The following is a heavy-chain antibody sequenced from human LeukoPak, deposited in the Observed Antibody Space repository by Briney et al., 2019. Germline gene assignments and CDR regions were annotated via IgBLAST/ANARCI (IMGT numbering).Heavy chain of an antibody. CDR3: ARRGNQVNY. V-gene: IGHV3-48*01. D-gene: IGHD1-14*01. CDR1: GFTFSAYG. Sequence: GGSLRLSCAASGFTFSAYGMNWVRQVPRMGLEWISYISGSSSNIYYADSVKGRFTISRDNAKNSVYLQMNSLRGDDTAVYYCARRGNQVNYWGQGAQVTVSS. J-gene: IGHJ4*02. CDR2: ISGSSSNI.